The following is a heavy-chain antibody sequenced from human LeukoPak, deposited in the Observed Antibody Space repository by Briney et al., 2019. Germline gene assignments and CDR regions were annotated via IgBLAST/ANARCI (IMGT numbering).Heavy chain of an antibody. CDR2: INPNSGGT. V-gene: IGHV1-2*04. Sequence: SVKVSCKASGYTFTGYYMHWVRQAPGQGLEWMGWINPNSGGTNYAQKFQGWVTMTRDTSISTAYMELSRLRSDNTVVYYCARDPSSGWYVFDYWGQGTLVTVSS. CDR1: GYTFTGYY. J-gene: IGHJ4*02. CDR3: ARDPSSGWYVFDY. D-gene: IGHD6-19*01.